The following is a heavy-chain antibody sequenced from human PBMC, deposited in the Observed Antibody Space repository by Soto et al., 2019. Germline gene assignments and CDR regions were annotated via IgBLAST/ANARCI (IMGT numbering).Heavy chain of an antibody. V-gene: IGHV1-18*01. CDR3: ARVVPGAEAWFGP. Sequence: ASVKVSFKTSGYTFSNYCITWLLQSPGQPLEWLGWISLYSDGTNYAQKFQGRVSMTTDTSTTTAYMELRSLRSDDTAVYYCARVVPGAEAWFGPWGQGTLVTVSS. CDR1: GYTFSNYC. J-gene: IGHJ5*02. CDR2: ISLYSDGT. D-gene: IGHD2-2*01.